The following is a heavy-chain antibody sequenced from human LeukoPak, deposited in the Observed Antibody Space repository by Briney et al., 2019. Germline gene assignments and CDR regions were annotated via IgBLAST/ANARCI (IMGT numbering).Heavy chain of an antibody. CDR1: GFTFSSYW. D-gene: IGHD5-24*01. V-gene: IGHV3-74*01. CDR2: LSPDESTT. Sequence: GGSLRLSCAASGFTFSSYWMHWVRQAPGKGLLWVSRLSPDESTTAYADSVEGRFTISRDNAKNTLYLQMNSLRAEDTAVYYCVRGTYGYNYGYLDYWGQGTLVTVSS. J-gene: IGHJ4*02. CDR3: VRGTYGYNYGYLDY.